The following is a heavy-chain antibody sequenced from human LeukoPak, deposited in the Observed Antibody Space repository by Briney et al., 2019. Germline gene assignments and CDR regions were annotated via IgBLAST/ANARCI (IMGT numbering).Heavy chain of an antibody. J-gene: IGHJ4*02. V-gene: IGHV3-48*02. D-gene: IGHD3-10*01. CDR1: GFTFSNYN. Sequence: GGSLRLSCAVSGFTFSNYNMNWVRQAPGKGLEWVSYITSRSSSIYYADSVKGRFTISRDNAQNSLYLQMNSLRDEDTAVYYCARDSRFGKLLIPYFDYWGQGTLVTVSS. CDR2: ITSRSSSI. CDR3: ARDSRFGKLLIPYFDY.